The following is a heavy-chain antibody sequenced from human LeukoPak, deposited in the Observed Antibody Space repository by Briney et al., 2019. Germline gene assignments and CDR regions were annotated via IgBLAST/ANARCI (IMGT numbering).Heavy chain of an antibody. CDR3: AREEDIVVVPAAMRGGMDV. CDR2: IWYDGSNK. V-gene: IGHV3-33*01. D-gene: IGHD2-2*01. CDR1: GFTFSSYG. J-gene: IGHJ6*02. Sequence: PGGSLRLSCAASGFTFSSYGMHWVRQAPGKGLEWVAVIWYDGSNKYYADFVKGRFTISRDNSKNTLYLQMNSLRAEDTAVYYCAREEDIVVVPAAMRGGMDVWGQGTTVTVSS.